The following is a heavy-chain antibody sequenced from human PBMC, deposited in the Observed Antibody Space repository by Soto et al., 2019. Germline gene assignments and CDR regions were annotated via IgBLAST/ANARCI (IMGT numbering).Heavy chain of an antibody. Sequence: QVQLLQSGAEVKKPGASVKVSCKASGYTFTNYGITWVRQAPGQGLEWMGWISAYNGDTHYTQRLQGRVTMTTDTSTNTAYMELRGLRSDDTAVYYCASVRQLVGYFYYSMDVWGKGTTVTVSS. CDR1: GYTFTNYG. J-gene: IGHJ6*03. CDR2: ISAYNGDT. V-gene: IGHV1-18*01. D-gene: IGHD6-6*01. CDR3: ASVRQLVGYFYYSMDV.